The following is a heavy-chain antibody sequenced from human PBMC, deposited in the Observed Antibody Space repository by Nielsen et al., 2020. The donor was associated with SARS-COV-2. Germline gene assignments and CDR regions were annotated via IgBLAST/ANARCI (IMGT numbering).Heavy chain of an antibody. D-gene: IGHD2/OR15-2a*01. CDR2: INPNSGGT. Sequence: ASVKVSCKASGYTFTGYYMHWVRQAPGQGLEWMGRINPNSGGTNYAQKFQGRVTMTRDTFISTAYMELSRLRSDDTAVYYCARGILGPRAGFDPWGQGTLVTVSS. J-gene: IGHJ5*02. CDR3: ARGILGPRAGFDP. CDR1: GYTFTGYY. V-gene: IGHV1-2*06.